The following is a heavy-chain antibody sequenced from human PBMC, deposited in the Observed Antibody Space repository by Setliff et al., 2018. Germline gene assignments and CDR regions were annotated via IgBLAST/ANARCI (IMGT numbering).Heavy chain of an antibody. J-gene: IGHJ4*02. CDR3: AKDRVNDGFWDFDA. Sequence: PSETLSLTCAVYGGSFSGYYWNWVRQVPGKGLEWVAGVIQVGSGVYADSVKGRSTIYRDNSKNSFFLQINNLRVEDTATYYCAKDRVNDGFWDFDAWGQGIVVTVS. CDR2: VIQVGSG. V-gene: IGHV3-53*01. CDR1: GGSFSGYY. D-gene: IGHD1-26*01.